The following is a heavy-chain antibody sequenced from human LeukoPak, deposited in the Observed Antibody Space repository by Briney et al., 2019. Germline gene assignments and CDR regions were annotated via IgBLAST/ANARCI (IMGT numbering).Heavy chain of an antibody. V-gene: IGHV4-34*01. Sequence: PSETLSLTCAVYGGSFSGYYWSWIRQPPGKGLEWIGEINHSGSTNYNPSLKSRVTISVDTSKNQFSLKLSSVTAADTAVYYCARGPRKGPRYYGDYVEYYFDYWGQGTLVTVSS. J-gene: IGHJ4*02. D-gene: IGHD4-17*01. CDR3: ARGPRKGPRYYGDYVEYYFDY. CDR1: GGSFSGYY. CDR2: INHSGST.